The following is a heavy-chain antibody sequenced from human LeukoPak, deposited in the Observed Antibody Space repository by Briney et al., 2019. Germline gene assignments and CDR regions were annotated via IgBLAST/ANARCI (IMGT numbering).Heavy chain of an antibody. V-gene: IGHV3-53*01. Sequence: GGSLRLSCTVSGFTVSSNSMSRVRQAPGKGLEWVSFIYSDNTHYSDSVKGRFTISRDNSKNTLYLQMNSLRAEDTAVYYCARQAGAYSHPYDYWGQGTLVTVSS. CDR2: IYSDNT. D-gene: IGHD4/OR15-4a*01. CDR3: ARQAGAYSHPYDY. J-gene: IGHJ4*02. CDR1: GFTVSSNS.